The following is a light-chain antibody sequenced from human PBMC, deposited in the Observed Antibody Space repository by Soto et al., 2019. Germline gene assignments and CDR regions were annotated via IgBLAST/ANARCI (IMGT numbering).Light chain of an antibody. Sequence: DIQMTQSPSTLCASVRDRVTITCRASQSISSWLAWYQQKPGKAPKLLIYDASSFESGVPSRFSGSGSGTEFTLTISSLQPDYFATYYCQQYNSYCTFGQGTKVDIK. CDR1: QSISSW. CDR2: DAS. V-gene: IGKV1-5*01. CDR3: QQYNSYCT. J-gene: IGKJ1*01.